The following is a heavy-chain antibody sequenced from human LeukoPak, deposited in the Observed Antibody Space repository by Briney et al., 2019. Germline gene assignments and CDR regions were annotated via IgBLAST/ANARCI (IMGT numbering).Heavy chain of an antibody. CDR1: GFTFSSYA. J-gene: IGHJ2*01. V-gene: IGHV3-64*01. D-gene: IGHD6-13*01. CDR2: ISSNGGST. CDR3: ARVYYSNSYDYWYFDL. Sequence: PGGSLRLSCAASGFTFSSYAMHWVRQAPGKGLEYVSAISSNGGSTYYANSVKGRFTISRDNSKNTLYLQMGSLRAEDTAVYYCARVYYSNSYDYWYFDLWGRGTLVTVSS.